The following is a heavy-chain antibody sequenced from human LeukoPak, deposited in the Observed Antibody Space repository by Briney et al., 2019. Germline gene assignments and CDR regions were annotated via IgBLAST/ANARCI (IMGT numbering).Heavy chain of an antibody. Sequence: SETLSLTCTVSGGSISSYYWSWIRQPPGKGLEWIGYIYYSGRSTYYNPSLKSRVTISIDTSKNQFSLKLSSVTAADTAVYYCASSNYDSSGYYFSAVPEYFQHWGQGTLVTVSS. CDR1: GGSISSYY. CDR3: ASSNYDSSGYYFSAVPEYFQH. D-gene: IGHD3-22*01. J-gene: IGHJ1*01. CDR2: IYYSGRST. V-gene: IGHV4-59*01.